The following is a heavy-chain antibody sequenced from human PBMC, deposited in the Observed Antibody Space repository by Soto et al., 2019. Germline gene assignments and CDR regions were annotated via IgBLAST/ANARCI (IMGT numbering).Heavy chain of an antibody. CDR1: VFTFNIFF. CDR2: VRGIGGST. Sequence: GGSLRLSCVCSVFTFNIFFMHWVRQAPGKGLEWVSRVRGIGGSTHYADSVKGRFTISRDNSKNTLYLQMNSLRAEDTAVYYCAKDREDCTHDVCTNYCDDWGKGTLVTVS. CDR3: AKDREDCTHDVCTNYCDD. J-gene: IGHJ4*02. V-gene: IGHV3-23*01. D-gene: IGHD2-8*01.